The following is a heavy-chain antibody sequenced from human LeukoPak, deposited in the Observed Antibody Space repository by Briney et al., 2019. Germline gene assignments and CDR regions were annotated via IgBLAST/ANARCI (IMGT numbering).Heavy chain of an antibody. V-gene: IGHV1-2*02. CDR1: GYTFTGYY. D-gene: IGHD3-10*01. J-gene: IGHJ4*02. Sequence: ASVKVSCKASGYTFTGYYMHWVRQAPGQGLEGMGWINPNSGGTNYAQKFQGRVTMTRDTSISTAYMELSRLRSDDTAVYYCARDSTRYYGSGGVDYWGQGTLVTVSS. CDR3: ARDSTRYYGSGGVDY. CDR2: INPNSGGT.